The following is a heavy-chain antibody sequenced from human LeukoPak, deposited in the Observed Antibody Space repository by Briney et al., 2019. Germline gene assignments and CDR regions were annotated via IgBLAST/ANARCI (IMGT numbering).Heavy chain of an antibody. Sequence: SETLSLTCTVSGVSVSAACLDWLRQSPGKALEWIGYLCHSGSPYYNPSFESRFTMSVDTSTNQFFLKVRSVTAADTAVYYCARASTFGLGSSYYPGFDSWGQGTLVTVSS. CDR2: LCHSGSP. V-gene: IGHV4-59*02. CDR1: GVSVSAAC. CDR3: ARASTFGLGSSYYPGFDS. J-gene: IGHJ5*01. D-gene: IGHD3-10*01.